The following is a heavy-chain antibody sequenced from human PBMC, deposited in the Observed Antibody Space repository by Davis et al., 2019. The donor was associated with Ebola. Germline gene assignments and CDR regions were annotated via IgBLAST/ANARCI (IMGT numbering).Heavy chain of an antibody. Sequence: HSQTLSLTCAISGDSVSSSTVAWNWIRQSPSRGLEWLGRTHYRSKWYNDYAVSVKSRITINPDTSKNQFSLQLNSVTPEDTAVYYCARGAWVAFDYWGQGTLVTVSS. V-gene: IGHV6-1*01. J-gene: IGHJ4*02. CDR1: GDSVSSSTVA. CDR3: ARGAWVAFDY. CDR2: THYRSKWYN. D-gene: IGHD1-26*01.